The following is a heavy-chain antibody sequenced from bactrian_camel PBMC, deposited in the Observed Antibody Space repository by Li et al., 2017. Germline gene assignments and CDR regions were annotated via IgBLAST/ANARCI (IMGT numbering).Heavy chain of an antibody. D-gene: IGHD5*01. CDR3: NTESFGLKVGCPLGH. Sequence: HVQLVESGGGSVQAGGSLRLSCRIHEFIYQTSMCMGWFRQAPGKERELVSAIMSGGPPYYIDSVKGRFTISQDLAKNTVYLQMNSLKPEDTATYYCNTESFGLKVGCPLGHWGQGTQVTVS. J-gene: IGHJ6*01. CDR1: EFIYQTSMC. CDR2: IMSGGPP. V-gene: IGHV3S53*01.